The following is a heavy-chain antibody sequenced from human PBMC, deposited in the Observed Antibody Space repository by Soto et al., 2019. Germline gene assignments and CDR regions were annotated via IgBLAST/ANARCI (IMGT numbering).Heavy chain of an antibody. J-gene: IGHJ4*02. CDR1: GGTFSSYA. V-gene: IGHV1-69*13. CDR3: ARDPSNTSGNKLYLDY. D-gene: IGHD2-2*01. CDR2: IIPIFGTA. Sequence: ASVKVSCKASGGTFSSYAISWVRQAPGQGLEWMGGIIPIFGTANYAQKFQGRVTITADESTSTAYMELRSLTSDDTAVYYCARDPSNTSGNKLYLDYWGQGTPVTVSS.